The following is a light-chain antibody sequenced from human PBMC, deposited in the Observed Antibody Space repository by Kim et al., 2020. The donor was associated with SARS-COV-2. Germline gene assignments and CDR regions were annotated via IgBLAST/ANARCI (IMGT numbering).Light chain of an antibody. J-gene: IGLJ1*01. CDR2: DNN. CDR3: GTWDDRLNSYV. CDR1: SSNIANNY. V-gene: IGLV1-51*01. Sequence: GQKVTISCSGSSSNIANNYVSWYQQLPGTAPKLLIYDNNNRPSGIPDRFSGSKSGATATLGITGLQTGDEADYHCGTWDDRLNSYVFGAGTKVTVL.